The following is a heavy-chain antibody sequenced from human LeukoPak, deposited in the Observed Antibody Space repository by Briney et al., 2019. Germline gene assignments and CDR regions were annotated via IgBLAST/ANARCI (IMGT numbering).Heavy chain of an antibody. Sequence: GGSLRLSCAASGFTFSDYGIHWVRQAPGKGLEWVTFIRYDGSTEYYAGSVKGRFTISRDNSENTVYLQMNSLRPEDTAVYYCAKDRFGNSGGYSPFDYWGQGTLVTVSS. J-gene: IGHJ4*02. V-gene: IGHV3-30*02. CDR1: GFTFSDYG. CDR3: AKDRFGNSGGYSPFDY. CDR2: IRYDGSTE. D-gene: IGHD3-22*01.